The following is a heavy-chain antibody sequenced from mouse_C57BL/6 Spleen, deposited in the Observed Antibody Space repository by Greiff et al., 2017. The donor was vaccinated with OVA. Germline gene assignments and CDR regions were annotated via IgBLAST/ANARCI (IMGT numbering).Heavy chain of an antibody. D-gene: IGHD2-4*01. V-gene: IGHV1-80*01. CDR2: IYPGDGDT. J-gene: IGHJ4*01. CDR1: GYAFSSYW. Sequence: VQLQQSGAELVKPGASVKISCKASGYAFSSYWMNWVKQRPGKGLEWIGQIYPGDGDTNYNGKFKGKATLTADKSSSTAYMQLSSLTSEDSAVYFCARNYYDYDDYAMDYWGQGTSVTVSS. CDR3: ARNYYDYDDYAMDY.